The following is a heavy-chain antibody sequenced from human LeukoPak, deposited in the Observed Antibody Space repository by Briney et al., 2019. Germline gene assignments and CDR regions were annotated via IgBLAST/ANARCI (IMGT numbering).Heavy chain of an antibody. Sequence: ASVKVSCKASGYTFTSYGISWVRQAPGQGLEWMGWISAYNGNTNYAQKLQGRVTMTTDTYTSTAYMELRSLRSDDTAVHYCARLRRGYSYGTFDYWGQGTLVTVSS. CDR3: ARLRRGYSYGTFDY. D-gene: IGHD5-18*01. CDR1: GYTFTSYG. V-gene: IGHV1-18*01. CDR2: ISAYNGNT. J-gene: IGHJ4*02.